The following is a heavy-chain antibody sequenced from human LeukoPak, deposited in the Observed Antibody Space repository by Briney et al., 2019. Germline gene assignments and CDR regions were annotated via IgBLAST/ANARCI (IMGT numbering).Heavy chain of an antibody. CDR2: VNPSGGST. CDR3: ARDHTKYYFDY. CDR1: GYTFTSYY. J-gene: IGHJ4*02. V-gene: IGHV1-46*01. D-gene: IGHD2-8*01. Sequence: ASVKVSCKASGYTFTSYYMHWVRQAPGQGLEWMGIVNPSGGSTSYAQKFQGRVTMTRDTSTSTVYMELSSLRSEDTAVYYCARDHTKYYFDYWGQGTLVTVSS.